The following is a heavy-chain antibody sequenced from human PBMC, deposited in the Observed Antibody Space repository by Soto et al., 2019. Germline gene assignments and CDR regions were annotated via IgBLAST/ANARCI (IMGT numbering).Heavy chain of an antibody. J-gene: IGHJ1*01. CDR3: AHLTYYYDSSGYYSPAEYFQH. CDR2: IYWDDDK. V-gene: IGHV2-5*02. CDR1: GFSLSTSGVG. Sequence: QITLKESGPTLVKPTQTLTLTCTFSGFSLSTSGVGVGWIRQPPGKALEWLALIYWDDDKRYSPSLKSRLTITKDTSKNQVVLTMTNMDPVDTATYYCAHLTYYYDSSGYYSPAEYFQHWGQGTLVTVSS. D-gene: IGHD3-22*01.